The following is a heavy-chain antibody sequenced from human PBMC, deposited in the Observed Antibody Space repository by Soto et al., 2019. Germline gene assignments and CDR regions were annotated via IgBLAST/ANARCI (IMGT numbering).Heavy chain of an antibody. D-gene: IGHD3-22*01. CDR1: GFTYSTYT. CDR3: ARELHYYERERPLYYFDY. V-gene: IGHV3-30-3*01. CDR2: ISYDGNNK. J-gene: IGHJ4*02. Sequence: GGSLSLSCAASGFTYSTYTMHWVRQAPGKGLEWVAVISYDGNNKFYADSVKGRFTISRDSTKQTLYLQMNSLRPDDTAVYYCARELHYYERERPLYYFDYWGQGTLVTVSS.